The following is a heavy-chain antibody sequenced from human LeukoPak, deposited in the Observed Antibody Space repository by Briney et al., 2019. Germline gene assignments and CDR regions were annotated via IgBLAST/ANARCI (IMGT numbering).Heavy chain of an antibody. Sequence: PGGSLRLSCAASGFTFSSYAMPWVRQAPGKGLEWVAVISYDGSNKYCADSVKGRFTISRDNSKNTLYLQMNSLRAEDTAVYYCARGYRTVVTKFDYWGQGTLVTVSS. CDR1: GFTFSSYA. CDR3: ARGYRTVVTKFDY. J-gene: IGHJ4*02. D-gene: IGHD4-23*01. V-gene: IGHV3-30-3*01. CDR2: ISYDGSNK.